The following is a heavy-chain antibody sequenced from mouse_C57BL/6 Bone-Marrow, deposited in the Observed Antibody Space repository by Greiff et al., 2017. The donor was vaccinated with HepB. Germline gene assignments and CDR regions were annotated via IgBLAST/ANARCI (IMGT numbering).Heavy chain of an antibody. CDR3: ARHRRRDYAMDY. J-gene: IGHJ4*01. V-gene: IGHV2-6-1*01. CDR2: IWSDGST. Sequence: VKLMESGPGLVAPSQSLSITCTVSGFSLTSYGVHWVRQPPGKGLEWLVVIWSDGSTTYNSALKSRLSISKDNSKSQVFLKMNSLQTDDTAMYYCARHRRRDYAMDYWGQGTSVTVSS. CDR1: GFSLTSYG.